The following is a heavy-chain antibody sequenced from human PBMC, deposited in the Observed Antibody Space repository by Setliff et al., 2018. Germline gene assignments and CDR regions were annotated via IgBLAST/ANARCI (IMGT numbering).Heavy chain of an antibody. Sequence: GGSLRLSCAASGFTVSSYWMSWVRQAPGKGLEWVANIKQDGSEKYYGDSVKGRLTISRDNAKNSLYLQMNSLSAEDTAVYYCARDGGESWGQGTLVTVSS. CDR1: GFTVSSYW. CDR2: IKQDGSEK. V-gene: IGHV3-7*01. D-gene: IGHD3-16*01. J-gene: IGHJ5*02. CDR3: ARDGGES.